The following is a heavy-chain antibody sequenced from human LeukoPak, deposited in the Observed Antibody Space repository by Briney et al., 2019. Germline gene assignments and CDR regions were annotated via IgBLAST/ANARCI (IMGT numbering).Heavy chain of an antibody. CDR1: GGSFSNYY. CDR3: ARGGGLTGDRLTHYYGMGV. V-gene: IGHV4-34*01. J-gene: IGHJ6*02. CDR2: INHSGST. Sequence: PSETLSLTCAVYGGSFSNYYWSWIRQPPGKGLEWIGEINHSGSTNYNPSLKSRVTMSVDTSKNQVSLKLSSVTAADTAVYYCARGGGLTGDRLTHYYGMGVWGQGTTVTVSS. D-gene: IGHD7-27*01.